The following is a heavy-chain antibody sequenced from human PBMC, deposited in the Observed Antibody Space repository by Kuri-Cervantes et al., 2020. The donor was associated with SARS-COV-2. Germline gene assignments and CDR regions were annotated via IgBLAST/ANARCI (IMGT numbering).Heavy chain of an antibody. V-gene: IGHV3-21*01. J-gene: IGHJ6*02. D-gene: IGHD2-15*01. Sequence: GESLKISCAASGFTFSSYTMNWVRQAPGKGLEWLSSITGNGVYIYYADSVKGRFTISRDNAKNSLYLQMNSLRAEDTAVYYCARYCSGGSCYSQHYGMDVWGQGPTVTVSS. CDR3: ARYCSGGSCYSQHYGMDV. CDR2: ITGNGVYI. CDR1: GFTFSSYT.